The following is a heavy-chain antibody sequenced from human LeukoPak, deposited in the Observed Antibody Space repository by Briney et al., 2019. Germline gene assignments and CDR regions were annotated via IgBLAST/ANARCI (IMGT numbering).Heavy chain of an antibody. Sequence: SETLSLTCTASGGSISSGIYYWSWIRQPAGKGLEWIGRIYTSGSTYYNPSLKSRVTISVDTSKNQFSLKLSSVTAADTAVYYCARDAPPRSDWGQGTLVTVSS. CDR2: IYTSGST. J-gene: IGHJ4*02. V-gene: IGHV4-61*02. CDR3: ARDAPPRSD. CDR1: GGSISSGIYY.